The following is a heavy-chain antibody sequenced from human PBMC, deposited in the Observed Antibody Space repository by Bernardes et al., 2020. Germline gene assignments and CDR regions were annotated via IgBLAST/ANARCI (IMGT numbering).Heavy chain of an antibody. V-gene: IGHV3-9*01. CDR2: ISWNSGSI. Sequence: SLRLSCAASGFTFDDYAMHWVRQAPGKGLEWVSGISWNSGSIGYADSVKGRFTISRDNAKNSLYLQMNSLRAEDTALYYCAKEGPGSSGYTYYYYGMDVWGQGTTVTVSS. CDR1: GFTFDDYA. CDR3: AKEGPGSSGYTYYYYGMDV. D-gene: IGHD3-22*01. J-gene: IGHJ6*02.